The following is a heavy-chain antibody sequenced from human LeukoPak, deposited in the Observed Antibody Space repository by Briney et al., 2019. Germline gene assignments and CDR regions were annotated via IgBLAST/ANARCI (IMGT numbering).Heavy chain of an antibody. V-gene: IGHV3-21*01. CDR3: AREVGYDILTGYYPGWFDP. CDR2: ISSSSYI. CDR1: GFTFSSYS. D-gene: IGHD3-9*01. Sequence: GGSLRLSCAASGFTFSSYSMNWVRQAPGKGLEWVSSISSSSYIYYADSVKGRFTISRDNAKNSLYLQMNSLRAEDTAVYYCAREVGYDILTGYYPGWFDPWGQGTLVTVSS. J-gene: IGHJ5*02.